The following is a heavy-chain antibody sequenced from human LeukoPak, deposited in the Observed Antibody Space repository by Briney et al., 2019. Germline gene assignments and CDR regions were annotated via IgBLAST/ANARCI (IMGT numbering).Heavy chain of an antibody. V-gene: IGHV1-18*01. Sequence: GASVKVSCKASGYTFTSYGISWVRQAPGQGLEWMGWISAYNGNTNYAQKLQGRVTMTTDTSTSTAYMELRSLRSDDTAVYYCARFYGGYCSSTSCHSQDWYFDLWGRGTLVTVSS. J-gene: IGHJ2*01. CDR2: ISAYNGNT. CDR1: GYTFTSYG. D-gene: IGHD2-2*01. CDR3: ARFYGGYCSSTSCHSQDWYFDL.